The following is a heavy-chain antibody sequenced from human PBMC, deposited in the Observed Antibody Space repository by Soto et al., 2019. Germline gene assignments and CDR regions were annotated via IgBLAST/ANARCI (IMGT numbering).Heavy chain of an antibody. CDR3: ARGTTKSSSYYYYYFDV. CDR2: ISGRGTST. V-gene: IGHV3-23*01. D-gene: IGHD4-4*01. J-gene: IGHJ6*03. CDR1: GSNFRGFA. Sequence: GGSLRLSCAASGSNFRGFAVTWVRQAPGKGLEWVSGISGRGTSTYYIGSVKGRFTISRDDSKNTISLQMNGLRAEDAAVYYCARGTTKSSSYYYYYFDVWGKGTTVTVSS.